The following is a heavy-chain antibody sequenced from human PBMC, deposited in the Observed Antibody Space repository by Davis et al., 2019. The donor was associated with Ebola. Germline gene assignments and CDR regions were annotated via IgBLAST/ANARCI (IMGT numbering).Heavy chain of an antibody. CDR3: ATSYGDFLHAFDI. D-gene: IGHD4-17*01. J-gene: IGHJ3*02. CDR2: INHSGST. CDR1: GGSCSGYY. Sequence: SETLSLTCAVYGGSCSGYYWSWIRQPPGKGLEWIGEINHSGSTNYNPSLRSRVTISVDKSNNQYSLKLSSVTAADTAVYYCATSYGDFLHAFDIWGQGTMVTVSS. V-gene: IGHV4-34*01.